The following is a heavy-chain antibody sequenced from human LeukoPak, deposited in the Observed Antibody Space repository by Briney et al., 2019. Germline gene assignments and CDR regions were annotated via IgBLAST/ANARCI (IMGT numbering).Heavy chain of an antibody. CDR3: ARRYSSGWYTPHYFDY. CDR2: INHSGST. Sequence: SETLSLTCAVYGGSFSGYYWSWIRQPPGKGLEWIREINHSGSTNYNPSLKSRVTISVDTSKNQFSLKLSSVTAADTAVYYCARRYSSGWYTPHYFDYWGQGTLVTVSS. CDR1: GGSFSGYY. J-gene: IGHJ4*02. D-gene: IGHD6-19*01. V-gene: IGHV4-34*01.